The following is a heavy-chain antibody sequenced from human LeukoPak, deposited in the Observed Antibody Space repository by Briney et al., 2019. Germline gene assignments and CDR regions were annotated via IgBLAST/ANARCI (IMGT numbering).Heavy chain of an antibody. Sequence: ASVKVSCKVSGYTLTELSMHWVRQAPGKGLEGMGVFNPEDGKTIYAQKFQGRVTMTEDTSTDTAYMELSSLRSEDTAVYYCATLVLNRRELLPPPFDYWGQGTLVTVSS. J-gene: IGHJ4*02. V-gene: IGHV1-24*01. CDR3: ATLVLNRRELLPPPFDY. CDR2: FNPEDGKT. D-gene: IGHD1-26*01. CDR1: GYTLTELS.